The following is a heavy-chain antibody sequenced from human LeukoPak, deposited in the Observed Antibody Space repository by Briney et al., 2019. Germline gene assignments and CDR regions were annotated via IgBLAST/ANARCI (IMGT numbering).Heavy chain of an antibody. Sequence: GGSLRLSCAASGITFRGYWMHWVRQAPGKGLVWVSRINSDGTTTTYADSVMGRFTISRDTAKNTLFLQMNNLRAEDTAVYYCARDRHDDGDHVFDYWGQGILVTVSS. V-gene: IGHV3-74*01. CDR2: INSDGTTT. D-gene: IGHD4-17*01. CDR3: ARDRHDDGDHVFDY. CDR1: GITFRGYW. J-gene: IGHJ4*02.